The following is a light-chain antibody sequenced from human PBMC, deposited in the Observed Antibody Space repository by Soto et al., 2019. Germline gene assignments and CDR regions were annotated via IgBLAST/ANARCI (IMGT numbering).Light chain of an antibody. CDR3: QLYGSSLT. Sequence: EIVLTQSPGTLSLSPGERANLSCRASQSVSSGYVAWYQQKPGQAPRLLIFGASSRATGIPDRFSGSGSGTDFTLTISRLEPEDFAVYYCQLYGSSLTFGQGTSLEIK. V-gene: IGKV3-20*01. CDR2: GAS. J-gene: IGKJ5*01. CDR1: QSVSSGY.